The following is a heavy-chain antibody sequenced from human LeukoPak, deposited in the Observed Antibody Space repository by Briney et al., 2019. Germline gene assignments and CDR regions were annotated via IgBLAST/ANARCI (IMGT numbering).Heavy chain of an antibody. CDR3: ATQWLAAFDY. CDR2: INHSGST. J-gene: IGHJ4*02. V-gene: IGHV4-34*01. D-gene: IGHD6-19*01. CDR1: GGSFSGYY. Sequence: PLETLSLTCAVYGGSFSGYYWSWIRQPPGKGLEWIGEINHSGSTNYNPSLKSRVTISVDTSKNQFSLKLSSVTAADTAVYYCATQWLAAFDYWGQGTLVTVSS.